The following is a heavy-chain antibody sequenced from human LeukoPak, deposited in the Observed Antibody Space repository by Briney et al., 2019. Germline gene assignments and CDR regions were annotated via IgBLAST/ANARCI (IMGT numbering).Heavy chain of an antibody. CDR2: INPNSGGT. CDR1: GYTFTSYA. Sequence: GASVKVSCKASGYTFTSYAMHWVRQAPGQGLEWMGRINPNSGGTNYAQKFQGRVTMTRDTSISTAYMELSRLRSDDTAVYYCARDLLWVSSWMMDYYYGMDVWGQGTTVTVSS. D-gene: IGHD6-13*01. J-gene: IGHJ6*02. CDR3: ARDLLWVSSWMMDYYYGMDV. V-gene: IGHV1-2*06.